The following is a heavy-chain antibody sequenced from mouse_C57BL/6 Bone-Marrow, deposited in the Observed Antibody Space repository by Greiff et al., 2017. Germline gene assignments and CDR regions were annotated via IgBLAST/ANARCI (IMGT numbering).Heavy chain of an antibody. CDR3: APLLPTGFDY. CDR1: GYTFTSYW. CDR2: IDPSDSYT. J-gene: IGHJ2*01. Sequence: VQLQQPGAELVMPGASVKLSCKASGYTFTSYWMHWVKQRPGQGLEWIGEIDPSDSYTNFNQKFKGKSTLTVDKSSSTAYMQLSSLASGDSAVYYCAPLLPTGFDYWGQGTTLTESS. V-gene: IGHV1-69*01. D-gene: IGHD1-2*01.